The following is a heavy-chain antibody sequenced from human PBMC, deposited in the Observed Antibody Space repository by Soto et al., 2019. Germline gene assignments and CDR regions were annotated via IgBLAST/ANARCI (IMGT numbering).Heavy chain of an antibody. D-gene: IGHD3-22*01. CDR2: ISGSGGST. Sequence: EVQLVESGGGLVQPGGSLRLSCAASGFTFSSYAMSWVRQAPGKGLEWVSAISGSGGSTYYADSVKGRFTISRDNSKNTLYLQMNSLRAEDTAVYYWAKDPRPAWRVVVINWFDPWGQGTLVTVSS. J-gene: IGHJ5*02. V-gene: IGHV3-23*04. CDR3: AKDPRPAWRVVVINWFDP. CDR1: GFTFSSYA.